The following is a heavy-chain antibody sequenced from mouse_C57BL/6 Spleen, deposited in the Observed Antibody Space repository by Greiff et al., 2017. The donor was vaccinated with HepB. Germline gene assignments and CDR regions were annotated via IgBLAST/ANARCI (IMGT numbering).Heavy chain of an antibody. CDR3: ARDEGYGSSYAWFAY. CDR1: GFTFSDYY. CDR2: INYDGSST. D-gene: IGHD1-1*01. J-gene: IGHJ3*01. Sequence: EVKLMESEGGLVQPGSSMKLSCTASGFTFSDYYMAWVRQVPEKGLEWVANINYDGSSTYYLDSLKSRFIISRDNAKNILYLQMSSLKSEDTATYYCARDEGYGSSYAWFAYWGQGTLVTVSA. V-gene: IGHV5-16*01.